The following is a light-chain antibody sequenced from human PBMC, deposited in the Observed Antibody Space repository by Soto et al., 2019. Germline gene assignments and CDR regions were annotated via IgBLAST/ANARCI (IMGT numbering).Light chain of an antibody. Sequence: DIQMTQSPSSLSASVGDRVTITCRASQSISNYLNWYQQYPGKAPKLLIYAASNLQRGVPLRLSGSGSGTDFTLTISSLQPEDFATYYCQQSFSTPLTFGGGTKVEIK. CDR3: QQSFSTPLT. V-gene: IGKV1-39*01. CDR2: AAS. CDR1: QSISNY. J-gene: IGKJ4*01.